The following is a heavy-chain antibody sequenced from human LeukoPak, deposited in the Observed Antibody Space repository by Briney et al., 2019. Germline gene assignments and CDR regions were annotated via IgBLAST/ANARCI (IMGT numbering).Heavy chain of an antibody. CDR3: ARDRGSMDV. V-gene: IGHV1-46*01. D-gene: IGHD3-10*01. CDR1: GYTFTSYY. J-gene: IGHJ6*04. Sequence: ASVKVSCKASGYTFTSYYMHWGRQAPGQGLEWMGIINPSGGSTSYAQKFQGSVTMTRDMSTSTVYMALSSLRSEDTAVYYCARDRGSMDVWGKGTTVTVSS. CDR2: INPSGGST.